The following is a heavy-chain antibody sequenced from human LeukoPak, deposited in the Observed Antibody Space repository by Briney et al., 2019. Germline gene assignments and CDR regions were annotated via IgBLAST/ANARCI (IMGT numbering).Heavy chain of an antibody. D-gene: IGHD2-15*01. CDR1: GGSISSYY. Sequence: SETLSLTCTVSGGSISSYYWSWIRQPPGEGLEWIGYIYYSGSTNYNPSLKSRVTISVDTSKNQFSLTLSSATAADTAVYYCARRYCSGGSCYASLDYWGQGSLVTVSS. CDR3: ARRYCSGGSCYASLDY. CDR2: IYYSGST. J-gene: IGHJ4*02. V-gene: IGHV4-59*08.